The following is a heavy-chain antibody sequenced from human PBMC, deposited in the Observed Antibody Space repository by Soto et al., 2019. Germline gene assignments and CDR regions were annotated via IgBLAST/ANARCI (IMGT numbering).Heavy chain of an antibody. CDR1: GGSFSGYY. D-gene: IGHD5-18*01. V-gene: IGHV4-34*01. CDR2: INHSGST. J-gene: IGHJ6*03. Sequence: SETLSLTCAVYGGSFSGYYWSWIRQPPGKGLEWIGEINHSGSTNYNPSLKSRVTISVDTSKNQFSLKLSSVTAADTAADYCARGYSYGRSSPGSDQERYYYYMDVWGKGTTVTVSS. CDR3: ARGYSYGRSSPGSDQERYYYYMDV.